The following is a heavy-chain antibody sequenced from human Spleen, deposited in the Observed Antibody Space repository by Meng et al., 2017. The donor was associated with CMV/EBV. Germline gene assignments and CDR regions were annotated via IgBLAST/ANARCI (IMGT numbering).Heavy chain of an antibody. CDR3: ARDRYSSSQFDP. CDR2: IYTGGST. CDR1: GFTVSSNY. V-gene: IGHV3-66*02. J-gene: IGHJ5*02. D-gene: IGHD6-13*01. Sequence: GESLKISCAASGFTVSSNYMSWVRQAPGKGLEWVSVIYTGGSTYYADSVKGRFTISRDNSKNTLYLQMNSLRAEDTAVYYCARDRYSSSQFDPWGQGTLVTVSS.